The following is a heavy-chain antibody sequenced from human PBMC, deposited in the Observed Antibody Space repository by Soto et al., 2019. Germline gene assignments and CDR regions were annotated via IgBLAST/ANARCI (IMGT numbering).Heavy chain of an antibody. CDR3: ARDLRSRYFDL. CDR2: IYYEGSKK. Sequence: QVQLVESGGGVVQPGRSLSLSCAASGLTFSNYGMHWVRQAPGKGLEWVAVIYYEGSKKYYIDSVKGRFTISRDNSKNPLYLQMNSLRVEDTAVYYCARDLRSRYFDLWGRGTLVTVSS. D-gene: IGHD2-15*01. CDR1: GLTFSNYG. V-gene: IGHV3-33*01. J-gene: IGHJ2*01.